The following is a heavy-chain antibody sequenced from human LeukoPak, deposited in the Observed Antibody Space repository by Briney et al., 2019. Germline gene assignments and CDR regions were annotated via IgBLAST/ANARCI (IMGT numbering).Heavy chain of an antibody. D-gene: IGHD3-10*01. CDR1: GFTFSTSA. V-gene: IGHV3-64D*09. CDR3: VGVRWFGGSNWFDP. J-gene: IGHJ5*02. Sequence: RGSLSHSRSASGFTFSTSAVHWVSQAPGKGLEYVSAISSNGGSTYYADSVKGRFTISRDNSKNTLHLQMSSLRAEDTAVYYCVGVRWFGGSNWFDPWGQGTVATVTS. CDR2: ISSNGGST.